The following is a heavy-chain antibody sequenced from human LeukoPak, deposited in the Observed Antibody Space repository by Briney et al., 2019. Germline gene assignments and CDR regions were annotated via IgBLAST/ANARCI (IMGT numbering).Heavy chain of an antibody. Sequence: GRSMTLSWAAYGFIFSHYGMHWVRQAPGKGLEWVAVIWSDGSNRFYAGSVKGRFTISRDNSQNTLFLQMNSLRAEDTAMYYCARDAQRGFDYSNSLEYWGHGTLATVSS. D-gene: IGHD4-11*01. CDR2: IWSDGSNR. CDR1: GFIFSHYG. J-gene: IGHJ4*01. V-gene: IGHV3-33*01. CDR3: ARDAQRGFDYSNSLEY.